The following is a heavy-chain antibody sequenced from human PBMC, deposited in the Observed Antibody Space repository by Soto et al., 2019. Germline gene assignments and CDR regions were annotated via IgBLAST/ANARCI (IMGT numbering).Heavy chain of an antibody. D-gene: IGHD3-10*01. J-gene: IGHJ4*01. CDR1: GFSFKNAW. CDR3: TGLWFGEIYNY. CDR2: IKNKNDGGTT. V-gene: IGHV3-15*07. Sequence: EVELVESGGGLVKPGGSLTLSCVASGFSFKNAWMNWVRQAPGKGLEWVGRIKNKNDGGTTDYAAFVKGRFTISRDASENTLYLHMNGLKTEDTGVYFCTGLWFGEIYNYWGQGSLVTVSS.